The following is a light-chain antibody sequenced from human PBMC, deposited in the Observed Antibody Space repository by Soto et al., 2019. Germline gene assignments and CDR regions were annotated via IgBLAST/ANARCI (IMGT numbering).Light chain of an antibody. CDR2: DVS. CDR1: SSDVGNYNY. V-gene: IGLV2-14*01. CDR3: SSYTTSGTRV. Sequence: QSVLTQPASVSGSPGQLITISCTGTSSDVGNYNYVSWYQQHPAKAPKLMIYDVSNRPSGVSNRFSGSKSGNTASLTISGLQAEDEADYYCSSYTTSGTRVFGTGTKLTVL. J-gene: IGLJ1*01.